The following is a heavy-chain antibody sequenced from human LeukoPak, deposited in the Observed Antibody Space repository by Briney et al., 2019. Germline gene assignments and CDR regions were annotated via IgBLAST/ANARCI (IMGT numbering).Heavy chain of an antibody. CDR2: INHRGST. V-gene: IGHV4-34*01. CDR1: GGSFSGYY. D-gene: IGHD3-10*01. Sequence: SETLSLTCAVYGGSFSGYYWSWIRQPSGKGLEWIGEINHRGSTKYNPSLKSRVTISVDTSKNQFSLKVSSVTAADTAVYYCVRRGSGEPDYWGQGTLVTVSS. J-gene: IGHJ4*02. CDR3: VRRGSGEPDY.